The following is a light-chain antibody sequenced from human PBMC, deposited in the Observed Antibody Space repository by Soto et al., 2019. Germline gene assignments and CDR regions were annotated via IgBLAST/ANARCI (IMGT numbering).Light chain of an antibody. CDR3: QQYNSYPLT. CDR1: QSISSW. Sequence: DIQMTQSPSTLSASVGDRVTITCRASQSISSWLAWYQQKPGKAPNLLIYKASSLERGVPSRFSGSGSGTEFTLTISSLQPDDFANYYCQQYNSYPLTFGGGTKVEIK. J-gene: IGKJ4*01. V-gene: IGKV1-5*03. CDR2: KAS.